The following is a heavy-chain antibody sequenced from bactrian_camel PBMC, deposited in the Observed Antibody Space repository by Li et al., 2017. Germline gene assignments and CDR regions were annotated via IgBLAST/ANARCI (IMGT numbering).Heavy chain of an antibody. V-gene: IGHV3S6*01. J-gene: IGHJ7*01. Sequence: HVQLVESGGGLVQTAGSLRLSCAASGFTFSSYWMYWVRQAPGKGLEWVASLHTDDSADYGEPAKGRFTVSRDNAKEMMDLQMNDLKPEDTGVYFCVKDGLVLVTAVERYYDVDKWGKGTQVTVS. CDR1: GFTFSSYW. D-gene: IGHD1*01. CDR2: LHTDDSA.